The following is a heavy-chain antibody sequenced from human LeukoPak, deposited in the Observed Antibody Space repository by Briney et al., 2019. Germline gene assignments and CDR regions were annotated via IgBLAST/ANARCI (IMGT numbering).Heavy chain of an antibody. Sequence: SETLSLTCTVSGGSISSSSYYWGWIRQPPGKGLEWIGEINHSGSTNYNPSLKSRVTISVDTSKNQFSLKLSSVTAADTAVYYCARRQLSSSIAAPLGAFDIWGQGTMVTVSS. CDR2: INHSGST. CDR3: ARRQLSSSIAAPLGAFDI. V-gene: IGHV4-39*07. J-gene: IGHJ3*02. D-gene: IGHD6-6*01. CDR1: GGSISSSSYY.